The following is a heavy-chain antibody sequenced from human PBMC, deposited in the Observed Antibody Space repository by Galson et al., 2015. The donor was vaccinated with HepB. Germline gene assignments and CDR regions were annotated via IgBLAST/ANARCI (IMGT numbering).Heavy chain of an antibody. Sequence: SVKVSCKASGYTFTSYGISWVRQAPGQGLEWMGWISAYNGNTNYAQKLQGRVTMTTDTSTSTAYMELRSLRSDDTAVYYCARPRRGRAAGIWYFDLWGRGTLVTVSS. D-gene: IGHD6-13*01. J-gene: IGHJ2*01. CDR2: ISAYNGNT. V-gene: IGHV1-18*01. CDR3: ARPRRGRAAGIWYFDL. CDR1: GYTFTSYG.